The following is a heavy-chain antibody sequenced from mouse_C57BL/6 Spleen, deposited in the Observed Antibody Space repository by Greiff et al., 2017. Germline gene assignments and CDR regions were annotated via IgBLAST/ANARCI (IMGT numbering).Heavy chain of an antibody. V-gene: IGHV1-50*01. CDR3: ARGGDGRYFDV. D-gene: IGHD2-3*01. CDR1: GYTFTSYW. J-gene: IGHJ1*03. CDR2: IDPSDSYT. Sequence: VQLQQPGAELVKPGASVKLSCKASGYTFTSYWMQWVKQRPGQGLEWIGEIDPSDSYTNYNQKFKGKATFTVDTSSSTPYMQLSSLTSEDSAVYYCARGGDGRYFDVWGTGTTVTVSS.